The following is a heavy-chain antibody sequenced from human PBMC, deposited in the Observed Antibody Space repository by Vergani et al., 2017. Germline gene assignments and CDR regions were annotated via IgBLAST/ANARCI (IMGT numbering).Heavy chain of an antibody. D-gene: IGHD6-19*01. CDR3: TAIDLIALSAMFDY. CDR2: IRPKTDGETT. CDR1: GFTFINAW. Sequence: EVQLVESGGGFVKPGGSLRLSCAASGFTFINAWMSWVRQAPGKGLEWVARIRPKTDGETTDYAAPVKGRFIISSDDYTSTIYLQMNRLKTEDTGVYYCTAIDLIALSAMFDYWGRGTLVSVSS. V-gene: IGHV3-15*01. J-gene: IGHJ4*02.